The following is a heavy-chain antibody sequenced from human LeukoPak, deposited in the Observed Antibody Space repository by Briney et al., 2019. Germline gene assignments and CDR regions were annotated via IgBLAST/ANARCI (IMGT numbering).Heavy chain of an antibody. Sequence: SVKVSCKASVGTFSSYAISWVRQAPGQGLEWMGRIIPILGIANYAQKFQGRVTITADKSTSTAYMELSSLRSEDTAVYYCARAVQSGRIVGATNWFDPWGQGTLVTVSS. D-gene: IGHD1-26*01. V-gene: IGHV1-69*04. CDR1: VGTFSSYA. J-gene: IGHJ5*02. CDR3: ARAVQSGRIVGATNWFDP. CDR2: IIPILGIA.